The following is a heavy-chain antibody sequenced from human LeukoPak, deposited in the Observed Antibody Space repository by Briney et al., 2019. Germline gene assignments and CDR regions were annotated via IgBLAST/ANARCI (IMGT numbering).Heavy chain of an antibody. CDR2: IKQDVTAK. D-gene: IGHD3-10*01. V-gene: IGHV3-7*03. Sequence: GGTLRLSCAASGLTFSSYGMSWVRQAPGKGLEWVAKIKQDVTAKNCVDSVKGRFTISRDNSKNTLYLQMNSLRAEDTAVYYCARGLWFGETRGLYYFDYWGQGTLVTVSS. J-gene: IGHJ4*02. CDR1: GLTFSSYG. CDR3: ARGLWFGETRGLYYFDY.